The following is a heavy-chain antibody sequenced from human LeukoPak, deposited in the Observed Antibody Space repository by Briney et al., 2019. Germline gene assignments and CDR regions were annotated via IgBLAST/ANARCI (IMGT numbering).Heavy chain of an antibody. V-gene: IGHV4-59*08. D-gene: IGHD2/OR15-2a*01. Sequence: SETLSLTCTVSGGSISSYYGSWIRQPPGKGLEWIGYIYYSGSTNYNPSLKSRVTISVDTSKNQFSLKLSSVTAADTAVYYCATQILLCHYYWGQGTLVTVSS. CDR2: IYYSGST. CDR1: GGSISSYY. J-gene: IGHJ4*02. CDR3: ATQILLCHYY.